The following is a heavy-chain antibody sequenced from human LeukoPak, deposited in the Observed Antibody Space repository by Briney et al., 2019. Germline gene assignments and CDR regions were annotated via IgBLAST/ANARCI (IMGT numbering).Heavy chain of an antibody. V-gene: IGHV1-8*03. Sequence: ASVKVSCKASGYTFTSYDINWVRQATGQGLEWMGWMNPNSGNTGYAQKFQGRVTITRNTSISTAYMELSSLRSEDTAVYYCARGQHYYDSSGYPPLDYWGQGTLVTVSS. D-gene: IGHD3-22*01. CDR2: MNPNSGNT. CDR3: ARGQHYYDSSGYPPLDY. CDR1: GYTFTSYD. J-gene: IGHJ4*02.